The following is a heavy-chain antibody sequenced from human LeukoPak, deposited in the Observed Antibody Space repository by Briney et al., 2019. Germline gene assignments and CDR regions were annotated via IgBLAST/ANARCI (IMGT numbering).Heavy chain of an antibody. V-gene: IGHV5-51*01. CDR1: GYSFTIYW. D-gene: IGHD4-23*01. CDR2: IYPGDSDT. CDR3: ARPQEGYGGNGWPNPVDY. Sequence: RGEPLKISCQGSGYSFTIYWIGWVRQLPGKGLEWMGIIYPGDSDTRYSPSFQAQVPFPADKSITTAYLKWSSLKASDSAMYYCARPQEGYGGNGWPNPVDYWGQGTLVTVSS. J-gene: IGHJ4*02.